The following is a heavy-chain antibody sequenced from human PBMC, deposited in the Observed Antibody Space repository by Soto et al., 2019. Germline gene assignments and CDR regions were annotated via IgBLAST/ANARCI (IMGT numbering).Heavy chain of an antibody. J-gene: IGHJ4*01. Sequence: CTDYGKTFTREGPSWARQAPGQGLEWMGWISAYNGNTNYAQKLQGRVTMTTDTSTSTVYMELRSPRAEDTAIYFCARVDYGNGWIFDYWGPGTLVTVSS. CDR1: GKTFTREG. CDR3: ARVDYGNGWIFDY. CDR2: ISAYNGNT. D-gene: IGHD6-19*01. V-gene: IGHV1-18*01.